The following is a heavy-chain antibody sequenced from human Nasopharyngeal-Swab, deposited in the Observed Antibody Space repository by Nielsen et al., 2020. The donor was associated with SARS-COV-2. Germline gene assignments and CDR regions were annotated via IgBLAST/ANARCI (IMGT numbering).Heavy chain of an antibody. V-gene: IGHV3-30*18. D-gene: IGHD3-9*01. J-gene: IGHJ4*02. CDR2: ISYDGSDK. Sequence: GESLKISCAGSGFTFSSNAMYLVRQAPGKGLEWVAVISYDGSDKYYADSVKGRFTISRDNSKNTLFLQMNSLRTEDTAVYYCAKVSIDWGGYFDYWGQGTLVTVSS. CDR3: AKVSIDWGGYFDY. CDR1: GFTFSSNA.